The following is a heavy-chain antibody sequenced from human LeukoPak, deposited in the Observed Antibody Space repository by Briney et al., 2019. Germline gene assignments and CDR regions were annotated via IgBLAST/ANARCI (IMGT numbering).Heavy chain of an antibody. V-gene: IGHV4-59*12. Sequence: SETLSPTCTVSGGSISSYYWSWIRQPPGKGLEWIGYIYYSGSTNYNPSLKSRVTISVDTSKNQFSLKLSSVTAADTAVYYCAREGQLWFDYWGQGTLVTVSS. CDR3: AREGQLWFDY. D-gene: IGHD5-18*01. CDR2: IYYSGST. J-gene: IGHJ4*02. CDR1: GGSISSYY.